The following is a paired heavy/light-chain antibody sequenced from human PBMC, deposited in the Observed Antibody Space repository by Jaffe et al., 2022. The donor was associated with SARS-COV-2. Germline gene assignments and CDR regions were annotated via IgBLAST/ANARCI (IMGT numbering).Light chain of an antibody. Sequence: DIQLTQSPSFLSASVGDRVTITCRASQGISSYLAWYQQKSGNAPKLLIYAASTLQSGVPSRFSGSGSGTEFTLTISSLQPEDFATYYCQQLNSYPRTFGQGTKVEIK. J-gene: IGKJ1*01. CDR1: QGISSY. CDR3: QQLNSYPRT. V-gene: IGKV1-9*01. CDR2: AAS.
Heavy chain of an antibody. CDR3: ARDSGSYYPPYYYYYMDV. Sequence: EVQLVESGGGLVKPGGSLRLSCAASGFTFSSYSMNWVRQAPGKGLEWVSSITTSTNYIYYADSVKGRFTISRDNAKNSLYLQMNSLRAEDTAVYYCARDSGSYYPPYYYYYMDVWGKGTTVTVSS. CDR2: ITTSTNYI. J-gene: IGHJ6*03. D-gene: IGHD1-26*01. CDR1: GFTFSSYS. V-gene: IGHV3-21*01.